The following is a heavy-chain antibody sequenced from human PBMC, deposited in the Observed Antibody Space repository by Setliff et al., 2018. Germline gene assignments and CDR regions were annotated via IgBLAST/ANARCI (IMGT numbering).Heavy chain of an antibody. Sequence: PGESLKISCQGSGFRFTSHWIGWVRQMPGKGLEWMGLIWPGDSDTKYSPSFQGRVTISADKSINTAYLEWSSLQASDTATYYCARRADGYNDFFDSWGQGTLVTVSS. CDR2: IWPGDSDT. V-gene: IGHV5-51*01. D-gene: IGHD6-25*01. CDR3: ARRADGYNDFFDS. J-gene: IGHJ4*02. CDR1: GFRFTSHW.